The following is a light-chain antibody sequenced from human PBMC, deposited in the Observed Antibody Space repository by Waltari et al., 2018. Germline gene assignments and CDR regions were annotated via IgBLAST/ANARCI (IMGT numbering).Light chain of an antibody. V-gene: IGLV2-8*01. CDR1: TSDVGSYKY. CDR3: SSYAGRNSFNVL. Sequence: QSALTQPPSASGSPGQSVTISCTGTTSDVGSYKYVSWYQQHRGKAPKPLIYEVSERPSGVPDRFSGSKSGNTASLTVSGLQADDEADYYCSSYAGRNSFNVLFGGGTKLTVL. J-gene: IGLJ2*01. CDR2: EVS.